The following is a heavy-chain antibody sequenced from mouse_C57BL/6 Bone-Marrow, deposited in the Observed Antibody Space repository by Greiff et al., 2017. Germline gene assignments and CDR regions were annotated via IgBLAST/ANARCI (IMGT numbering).Heavy chain of an antibody. CDR3: ARLFRFAY. CDR1: GFTFSSYG. V-gene: IGHV5-6*01. CDR2: ISSGGSYT. J-gene: IGHJ3*01. Sequence: EVMLVESGGDLVKPGGSLKLSCAASGFTFSSYGMSWVRQTPDKRLEWVATISSGGSYTYYPDSVKGRFTISRDNAKNTLYLQMSSLKSEDTAMYYCARLFRFAYWGQGTLVTVSA.